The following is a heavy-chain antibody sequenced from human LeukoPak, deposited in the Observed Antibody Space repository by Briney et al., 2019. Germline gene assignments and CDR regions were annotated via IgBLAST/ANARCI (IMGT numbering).Heavy chain of an antibody. CDR1: GFTFSTFG. V-gene: IGHV3-30*02. J-gene: IGHJ3*02. CDR2: IRYDGSNK. Sequence: GGSLRLSCAASGFTFSTFGIHWVRQAPGKGLEWVAFIRYDGSNKDYADSVKGRFTISRDNSKNTLYLQMNSLRAEDTAVYYCAKDGTTPNDAFDIWGQGTMVTVSS. D-gene: IGHD1-7*01. CDR3: AKDGTTPNDAFDI.